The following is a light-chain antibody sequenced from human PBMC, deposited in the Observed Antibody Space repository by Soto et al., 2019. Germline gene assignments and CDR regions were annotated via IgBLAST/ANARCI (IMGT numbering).Light chain of an antibody. CDR3: QKYDNAPLT. Sequence: DIQMTQAPSSLSASVGDRVTITCRARQDISTYLAWYQQKPGKVPKLLISAAYTLQSGVPPRFSGSGSGTDFTLTISSLQPEDVAPYYCQKYDNAPLTFGGGTKVEIK. J-gene: IGKJ4*01. CDR2: AAY. V-gene: IGKV1-27*01. CDR1: QDISTY.